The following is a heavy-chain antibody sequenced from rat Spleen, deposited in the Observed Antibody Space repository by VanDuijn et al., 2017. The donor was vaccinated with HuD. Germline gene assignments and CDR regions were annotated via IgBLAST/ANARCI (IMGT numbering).Heavy chain of an antibody. CDR3: TRADLNWFAY. Sequence: QVQLKESGPGLVQPSQTLSLTCTVSGFSLMDYSVHWVRQPPGKGLEWMGRMKYDGNTYYNSALKSRLSINRDTSKSQVFLKKNSLPTEDTAIYYCTRADLNWFAYWGQGTLVTVSS. J-gene: IGHJ3*01. V-gene: IGHV2S30*01. D-gene: IGHD2-1*01. CDR2: MKYDGNT. CDR1: GFSLMDYS.